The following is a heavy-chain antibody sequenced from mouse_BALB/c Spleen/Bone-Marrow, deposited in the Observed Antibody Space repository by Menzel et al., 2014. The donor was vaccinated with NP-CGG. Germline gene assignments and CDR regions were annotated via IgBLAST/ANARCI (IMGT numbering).Heavy chain of an antibody. V-gene: IGHV3-5*02. CDR2: IYYSGTI. CDR1: GISITTGNYR. Sequence: EVKLMESGPGLVKPSQTVSLTCTVTGISITTGNYRWSWIRQFPGNKLEWIGYIYYSGTITYNPSLTSRTTITRDTSKNQFFLEMNSLTAEDTATYYCARGAMITTGYFDYGGQGTTLTVSS. J-gene: IGHJ2*01. CDR3: ARGAMITTGYFDY. D-gene: IGHD2-4*01.